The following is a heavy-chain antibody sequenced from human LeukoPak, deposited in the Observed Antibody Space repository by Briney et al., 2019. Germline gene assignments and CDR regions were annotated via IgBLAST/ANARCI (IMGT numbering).Heavy chain of an antibody. V-gene: IGHV4-59*01. CDR2: IYYSGST. CDR3: ARYVWGSYRFDY. Sequence: KPSETLSLTCTVSGGSISSYYWSWIRQPPGKGLEWIGYIYYSGSTNYNPSLKSRVTISVDTSKNQFSLKLSSVTAADTAVYYCARYVWGSYRFDYWGQGTLVTVSS. D-gene: IGHD3-16*02. J-gene: IGHJ4*02. CDR1: GGSISSYY.